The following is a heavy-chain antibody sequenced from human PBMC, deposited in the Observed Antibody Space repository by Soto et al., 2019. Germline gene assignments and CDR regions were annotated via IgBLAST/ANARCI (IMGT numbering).Heavy chain of an antibody. Sequence: PSETLSLTCTVSGGSISSYYWSWIRQPPGKGLEWMGYIYYSGSTNYNPSLKSRVTISVDTSKNQFSLKLSSVTAADTAVYYCARDYVSSSWHMNWFDPWGQGTLVTVSS. CDR2: IYYSGST. J-gene: IGHJ5*02. D-gene: IGHD6-13*01. CDR3: ARDYVSSSWHMNWFDP. V-gene: IGHV4-59*01. CDR1: GGSISSYY.